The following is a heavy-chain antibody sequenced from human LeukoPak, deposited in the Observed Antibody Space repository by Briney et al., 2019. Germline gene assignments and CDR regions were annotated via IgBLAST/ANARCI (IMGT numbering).Heavy chain of an antibody. J-gene: IGHJ5*02. Sequence: ASVKVSCKASGYTFTSYGISWVRQAPGQGLEWMGWISAYNGNTNYAQKLQGRVTMTTDTSTSTAYMELRSLRSDDTAVYYCARVPGYAVTTASNWFDPWGQGTLVTVSS. CDR1: GYTFTSYG. D-gene: IGHD4-17*01. CDR3: ARVPGYAVTTASNWFDP. CDR2: ISAYNGNT. V-gene: IGHV1-18*01.